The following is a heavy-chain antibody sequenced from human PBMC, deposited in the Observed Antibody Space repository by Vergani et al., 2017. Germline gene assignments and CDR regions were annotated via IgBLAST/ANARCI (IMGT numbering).Heavy chain of an antibody. CDR1: GFPFSSYS. Sequence: EVQLVESGGGLVKPGGSLRLSCAASGFPFSSYSMNWVRQAPGKGLDWVSSISSSSSYIYYADSVKGRFTISRDNAKNSLYLQMNSLRAEDTAVYYCATVNYYGAGSYHKDYYYGMDVWGQGTTVTVSS. CDR2: ISSSSSYI. D-gene: IGHD3-10*01. J-gene: IGHJ6*02. CDR3: ATVNYYGAGSYHKDYYYGMDV. V-gene: IGHV3-21*01.